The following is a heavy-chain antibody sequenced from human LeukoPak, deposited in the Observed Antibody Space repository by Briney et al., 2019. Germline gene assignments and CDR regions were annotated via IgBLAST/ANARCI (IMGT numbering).Heavy chain of an antibody. CDR3: ARVKYGDYMRY. Sequence: GGSLRLSCAASGFTFSSYWMTWVRQAPGKGLEWVSSISSSSSYIYYADSVKGRFTISRDNAKNSLYLQMNSLRAEDTAVYYCARVKYGDYMRYWGQGTLVTVSS. V-gene: IGHV3-21*01. D-gene: IGHD4-17*01. J-gene: IGHJ4*02. CDR1: GFTFSSYW. CDR2: ISSSSSYI.